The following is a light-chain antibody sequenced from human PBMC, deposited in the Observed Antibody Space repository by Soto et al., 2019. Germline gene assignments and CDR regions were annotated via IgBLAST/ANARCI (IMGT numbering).Light chain of an antibody. CDR1: QSVSSSY. CDR2: GAS. Sequence: EIVLTQSPGTLSLSPGERATLSCRASQSVSSSYLAWYQQKPGQAPRLLIYGASSRATGIPDRFSGSGSGIDFNLTISRLEPEDFAVYYCQQYGSSPRNTFGQGTKLEIK. V-gene: IGKV3-20*01. CDR3: QQYGSSPRNT. J-gene: IGKJ2*01.